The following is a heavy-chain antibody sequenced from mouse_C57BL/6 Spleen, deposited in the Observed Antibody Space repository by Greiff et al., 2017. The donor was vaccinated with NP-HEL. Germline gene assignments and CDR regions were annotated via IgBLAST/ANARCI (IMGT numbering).Heavy chain of an antibody. CDR1: GYSFTGYY. CDR2: INPSTGGT. D-gene: IGHD2-4*01. CDR3: APLHYDYDGFAY. J-gene: IGHJ3*01. Sequence: EVQLQQSGPELVKPGASVKISCKASGYSFTGYYMNWVKQSPEKSLEWIGEINPSTGGTTYNQKFKAKATLTVDKSSSTAYMQLKSLTSEDSAGYYCAPLHYDYDGFAYWGQGTLVTVSA. V-gene: IGHV1-42*01.